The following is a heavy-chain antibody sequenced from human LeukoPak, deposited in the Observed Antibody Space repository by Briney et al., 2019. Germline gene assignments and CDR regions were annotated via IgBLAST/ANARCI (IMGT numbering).Heavy chain of an antibody. V-gene: IGHV4-61*01. CDR3: ARDRVRGNSNPFFDY. D-gene: IGHD4-11*01. Sequence: SETLPLTCTVSGGSVSSGTYYWSWIRQPPGKGLEWIGYIYYSGSTNYDPSLKSRVTISVDTSKNQFSLKLSSVTAADTAVYYCARDRVRGNSNPFFDYWGQGTLVTVSS. CDR1: GGSVSSGTYY. J-gene: IGHJ4*02. CDR2: IYYSGST.